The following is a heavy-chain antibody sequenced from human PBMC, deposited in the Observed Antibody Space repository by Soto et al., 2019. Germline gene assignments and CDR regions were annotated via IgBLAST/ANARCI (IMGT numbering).Heavy chain of an antibody. CDR1: GGSISSGGYY. J-gene: IGHJ4*02. V-gene: IGHV4-31*03. Sequence: QVQLQESGPGLVKPSQTLSLTCTVSGGSISSGGYYWSWTRQHPGKGLEWIGYIYYSGSTYYNPSPXSXXIISVDTSKNQSSLKLSSVTAADTAVYYCAREPSIWGQGTLVTVSS. CDR2: IYYSGST. CDR3: AREPSI.